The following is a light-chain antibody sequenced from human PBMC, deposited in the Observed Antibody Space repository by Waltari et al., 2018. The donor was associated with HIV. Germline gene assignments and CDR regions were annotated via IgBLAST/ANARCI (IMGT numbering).Light chain of an antibody. CDR1: HSVTTS. CDR2: GAS. J-gene: IGKJ2*01. V-gene: IGKV3-20*01. Sequence: DIVLTQSPGTPSLSPGERATLSCRASHSVTTSLAWYQQKSGQTPRLLIYGASSRATGIPGRFNGTGSGTNFTLTINRLEPEDFAMYYCQQYGSRPRTFGQGTKVDVK. CDR3: QQYGSRPRT.